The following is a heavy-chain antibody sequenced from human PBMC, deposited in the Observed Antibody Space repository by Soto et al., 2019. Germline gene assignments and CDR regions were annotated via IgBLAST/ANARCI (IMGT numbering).Heavy chain of an antibody. CDR3: AKDITAGTVTNYYYYMDV. J-gene: IGHJ6*03. D-gene: IGHD4-4*01. V-gene: IGHV3-9*01. CDR2: ISWNSGSI. Sequence: EVQLVESGGGLVQPGRSLRLSCAASGFTFDDYAMQWVRQAPGKGLEWVSGISWNSGSIGYADSVKGRFTISRDNAKNSLYLQRNSLRAEDTALYYCAKDITAGTVTNYYYYMDVWGKGTTVTVSS. CDR1: GFTFDDYA.